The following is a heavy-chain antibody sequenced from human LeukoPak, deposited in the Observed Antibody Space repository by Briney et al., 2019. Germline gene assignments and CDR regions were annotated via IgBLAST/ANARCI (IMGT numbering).Heavy chain of an antibody. Sequence: GGSLRLSCTASGFSFRSYTMNWVRQTPGKGLEWVSSISSSSIYIYYADSVKGRFTISRDNAKNSLYLQMNTLRAEDTAVYYCARVPYSSSTQSAFDIWGQGTMVTVSS. CDR2: ISSSSIYI. D-gene: IGHD6-6*01. J-gene: IGHJ3*02. CDR3: ARVPYSSSTQSAFDI. V-gene: IGHV3-21*01. CDR1: GFSFRSYT.